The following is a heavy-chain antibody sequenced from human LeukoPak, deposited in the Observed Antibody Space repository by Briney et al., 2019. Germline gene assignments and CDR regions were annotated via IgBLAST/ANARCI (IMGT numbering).Heavy chain of an antibody. Sequence: ASVKVSCKASGYTFTGYYMHWVRQAPGQGLEWMGWINPNSGGTNYAQKFQGRVTMTRDTSISTAYMELSRLRSDDTAVYYCTRALVAYGDDDYWGQGTLVTVSS. J-gene: IGHJ4*02. D-gene: IGHD4-17*01. CDR2: INPNSGGT. CDR3: TRALVAYGDDDY. CDR1: GYTFTGYY. V-gene: IGHV1-2*02.